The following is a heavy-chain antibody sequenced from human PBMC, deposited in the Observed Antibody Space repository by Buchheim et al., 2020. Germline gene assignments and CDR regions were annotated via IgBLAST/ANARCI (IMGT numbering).Heavy chain of an antibody. J-gene: IGHJ6*02. V-gene: IGHV1-69*01. D-gene: IGHD5-18*01. CDR2: IIPIFGTA. CDR1: GGTFSSYA. CDR3: ARDKVDTAMVIVYYYGMDV. Sequence: QVQLVQSGAEVKKPGSSVKVSCKASGGTFSSYAISWVRQAPGQGLEWMGGIIPIFGTANYAQTFQGRVTITADESTSTDYMELSSLRSEDTAVYYCARDKVDTAMVIVYYYGMDVWGQGTT.